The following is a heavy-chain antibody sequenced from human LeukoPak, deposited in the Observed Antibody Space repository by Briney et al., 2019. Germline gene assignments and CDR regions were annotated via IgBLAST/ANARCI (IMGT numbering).Heavy chain of an antibody. CDR1: GFTYSCYA. J-gene: IGHJ4*02. CDR3: AKDERGYSYVLFDY. Sequence: GGSLTLSCAASGFTYSCYAMSWVRPAPGKGLEWVSAISGSGGSTYYADSVKGRFTISRDNCKNTLYLQMNSLRAEDTAVYYCAKDERGYSYVLFDYWGQGTLVTVSS. D-gene: IGHD5-18*01. CDR2: ISGSGGST. V-gene: IGHV3-23*01.